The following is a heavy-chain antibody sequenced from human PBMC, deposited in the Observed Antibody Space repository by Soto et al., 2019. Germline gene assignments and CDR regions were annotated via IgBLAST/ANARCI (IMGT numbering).Heavy chain of an antibody. J-gene: IGHJ4*02. D-gene: IGHD3-9*01. Sequence: QVQLVESGGGVVQPGRSLRLSCAASGFTFSSYAMHWVRQAPGKGLEWVAVISYDGSNKYYADSVKGRFTISRDNSKNTLDVQMNSLRAEDTAVYYCARPPAQAGYRRKYYFDYWGQGTLVTVSS. CDR3: ARPPAQAGYRRKYYFDY. CDR1: GFTFSSYA. V-gene: IGHV3-30-3*01. CDR2: ISYDGSNK.